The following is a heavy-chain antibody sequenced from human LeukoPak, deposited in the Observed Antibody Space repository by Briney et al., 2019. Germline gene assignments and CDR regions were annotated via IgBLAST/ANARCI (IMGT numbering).Heavy chain of an antibody. J-gene: IGHJ5*02. CDR1: GYTFTSYY. Sequence: GASVKVSCKASGYTFTSYYMHWVRQAPGQGLEWMGIINPSGGSTSYAQKFQGRVTITADKSTSTAYMELSSLRSEDTAVYYCARVGIAVAGPDTWFDPWGQGTLVTVSS. CDR3: ARVGIAVAGPDTWFDP. CDR2: INPSGGST. V-gene: IGHV1-46*01. D-gene: IGHD6-19*01.